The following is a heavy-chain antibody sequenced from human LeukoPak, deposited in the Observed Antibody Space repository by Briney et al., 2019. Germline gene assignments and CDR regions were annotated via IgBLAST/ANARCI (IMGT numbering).Heavy chain of an antibody. Sequence: GGSLRLSCAASGFTFSNAWMSWVRQAPGKGLEWVGRIKSKTDGGTTDYAAPVKGRFTISRDDSKNTLYLQMNSLKTEDTAVYYCTKYYYDSSGYLYYFDYWGQGTLVTVSS. CDR3: TKYYYDSSGYLYYFDY. CDR1: GFTFSNAW. J-gene: IGHJ4*02. V-gene: IGHV3-15*01. CDR2: IKSKTDGGTT. D-gene: IGHD3-22*01.